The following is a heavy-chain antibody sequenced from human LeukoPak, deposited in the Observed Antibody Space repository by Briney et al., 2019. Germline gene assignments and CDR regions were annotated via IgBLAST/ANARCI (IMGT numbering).Heavy chain of an antibody. D-gene: IGHD2-2*01. CDR3: ARVGVVVVPAAVGRTQLWFDP. CDR2: ISAYNGNT. CDR1: GYTFTSYG. Sequence: ASVKVSCKASGYTFTSYGISWVRQAPGQGLEWMGWISAYNGNTNYAQKLQGRVTMTTDTSTSKAYMELRSLSSDDTAVYSCARVGVVVVPAAVGRTQLWFDPWGQGTWSPSPQ. V-gene: IGHV1-18*01. J-gene: IGHJ5*02.